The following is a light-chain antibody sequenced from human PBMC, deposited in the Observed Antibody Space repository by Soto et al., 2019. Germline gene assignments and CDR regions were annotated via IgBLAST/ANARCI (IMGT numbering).Light chain of an antibody. J-gene: IGKJ1*01. Sequence: DIVLTQSPGTLSLSPGERATLSCRASQTVSTSHLAWYQQKPGQAPRLLIYGASSRAAGIPDRFSASGSGTGFTLTISRLEREDFAVYYCQQFGSSPRTFGQGTSVEV. CDR2: GAS. V-gene: IGKV3-20*01. CDR1: QTVSTSH. CDR3: QQFGSSPRT.